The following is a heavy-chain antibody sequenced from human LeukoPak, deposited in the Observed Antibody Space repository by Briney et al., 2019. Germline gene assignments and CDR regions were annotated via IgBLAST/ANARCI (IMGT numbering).Heavy chain of an antibody. CDR2: ISAYNGHT. D-gene: IGHD3-22*01. J-gene: IGHJ5*02. Sequence: GASVKVSCKASGYTFTNYGINWVRQAPGQGLEWMGWISAYNGHTNYAQKLQGRVTMTTDTSTSTAYMELRSLRSDDTAVYYCARDRRITMIVVVIGIQNWFDPWGQGTLVTVSS. V-gene: IGHV1-18*01. CDR1: GYTFTNYG. CDR3: ARDRRITMIVVVIGIQNWFDP.